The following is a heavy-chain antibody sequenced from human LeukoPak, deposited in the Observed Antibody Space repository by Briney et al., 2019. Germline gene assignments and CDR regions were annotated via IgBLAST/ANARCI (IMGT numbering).Heavy chain of an antibody. V-gene: IGHV4-59*01. CDR2: IYYSGST. CDR3: ARAPLYSGSYWGAFDI. CDR1: GGPISSYY. J-gene: IGHJ3*02. Sequence: SETLSLTCTVSGGPISSYYWSWIRQPPGKGLEWIGYIYYSGSTNYNPSLKSRVTISVDTSKNQFSLKLSSVTAADTAVYYCARAPLYSGSYWGAFDIWGQGTMVTVSS. D-gene: IGHD1-26*01.